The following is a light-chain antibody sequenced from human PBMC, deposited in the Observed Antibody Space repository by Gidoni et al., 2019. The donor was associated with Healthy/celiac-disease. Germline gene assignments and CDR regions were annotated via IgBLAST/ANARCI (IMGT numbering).Light chain of an antibody. Sequence: DIQMTQSPSSLSASVGDRVTITCQASQDISNYLNWYQQKPGKAPKLLIYDASNLETGVPSRFSGSGSGTDFTFTISSLQPEDFATYYCQQYDNLPTTFXQXTKLXIK. CDR1: QDISNY. CDR2: DAS. CDR3: QQYDNLPTT. J-gene: IGKJ2*01. V-gene: IGKV1-33*01.